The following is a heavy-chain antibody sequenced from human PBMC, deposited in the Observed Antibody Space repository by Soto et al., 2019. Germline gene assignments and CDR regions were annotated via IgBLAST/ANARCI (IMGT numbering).Heavy chain of an antibody. J-gene: IGHJ6*02. CDR2: IDVGSSTT. CDR1: GFTFTTSA. Sequence: SVKVSCKTSGFTFTTSAVQWVRQARGQRLEWMAWIDVGSSTTNYAQKFQERVTITRDMSTSTAYMELSSLRSEDTAVYYCAAGASPTMIARGYGLDVWGQGTTVTVS. CDR3: AAGASPTMIARGYGLDV. V-gene: IGHV1-58*01. D-gene: IGHD3-22*01.